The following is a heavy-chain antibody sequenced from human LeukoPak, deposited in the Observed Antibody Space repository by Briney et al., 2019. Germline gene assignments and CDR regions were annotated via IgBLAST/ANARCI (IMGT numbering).Heavy chain of an antibody. CDR2: IYPGDSDT. Sequence: GESLKISCKGSGYSFTSYWIGWVRQLPGKVLEWLGIIYPGDSDTRYSPSFQGQVTISADKSISTAYLQWSSLKASDTAMYYCAVSSSWYWGRFGDAFDIWGQGTMVTVSS. J-gene: IGHJ3*02. CDR3: AVSSSWYWGRFGDAFDI. CDR1: GYSFTSYW. D-gene: IGHD6-13*01. V-gene: IGHV5-51*01.